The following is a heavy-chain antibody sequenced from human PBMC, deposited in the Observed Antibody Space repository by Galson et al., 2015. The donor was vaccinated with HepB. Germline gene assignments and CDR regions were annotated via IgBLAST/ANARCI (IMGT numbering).Heavy chain of an antibody. D-gene: IGHD1-7*01. CDR3: AREVQGITGTRVWFDP. CDR2: INAGNGNT. J-gene: IGHJ5*02. Sequence: SVKVSCKASGYTFTSYAMHWVRQAPGQRLEWMGWINAGNGNTKYSQKFQGRVTITRDTSASTAYMELSSLRSEDTAVYYCAREVQGITGTRVWFDPWGQGTLVTVSS. CDR1: GYTFTSYA. V-gene: IGHV1-3*01.